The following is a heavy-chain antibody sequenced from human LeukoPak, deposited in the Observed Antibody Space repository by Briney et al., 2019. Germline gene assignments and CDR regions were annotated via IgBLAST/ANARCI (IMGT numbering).Heavy chain of an antibody. CDR2: IKQDESEK. CDR1: GFTFSREW. Sequence: GGSLRLSCAASGFTFSREWMSWVRQAPGKGLEGVANIKQDESEKYYVDSVKGRFTISRDNAKHSLFLQMNSLRAEDTAVYYCARGGGYPELWGQGALVTVSS. CDR3: ARGGGYPEL. V-gene: IGHV3-7*01. J-gene: IGHJ4*02. D-gene: IGHD3-22*01.